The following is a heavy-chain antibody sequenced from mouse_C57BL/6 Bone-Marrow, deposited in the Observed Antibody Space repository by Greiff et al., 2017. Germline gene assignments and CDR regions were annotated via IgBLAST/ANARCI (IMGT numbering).Heavy chain of an antibody. CDR2: INPSHGGT. CDR3: ASLYYYGSSPDY. CDR1: GYTFTSYW. D-gene: IGHD1-1*01. Sequence: QLQQPGTELVKPGASVKLSCKASGYTFTSYWMHWVKQRPGQGLEWIGNINPSHGGTNYHEKFKSKATLPVDKSSSPAFMQLSSLTSEDSSVYYCASLYYYGSSPDYWGQGTTLTVSS. V-gene: IGHV1-53*01. J-gene: IGHJ2*01.